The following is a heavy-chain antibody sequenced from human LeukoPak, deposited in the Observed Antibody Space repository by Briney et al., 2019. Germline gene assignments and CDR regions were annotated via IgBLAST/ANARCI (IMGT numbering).Heavy chain of an antibody. CDR1: GLNFSGHL. D-gene: IGHD3-22*01. Sequence: GGSLTLSCTGSGLNFSGHLMTWVRQVPGKGLEGFSSVSGGGADTYYADSVKGRFIVSRDDSKSTIYLVMKGLTVEDTATYFCARDQWFDGFDLWGQGTLATVSS. CDR3: ARDQWFDGFDL. V-gene: IGHV3-23*01. J-gene: IGHJ4*02. CDR2: VSGGGADT.